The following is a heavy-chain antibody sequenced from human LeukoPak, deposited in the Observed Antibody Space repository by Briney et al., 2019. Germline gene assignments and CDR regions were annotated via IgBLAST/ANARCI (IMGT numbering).Heavy chain of an antibody. V-gene: IGHV1-2*02. CDR2: INPNSGGT. J-gene: IGHJ4*02. CDR3: ARGLDNGGNSLDFDY. CDR1: GWTFPSYF. D-gene: IGHD4-23*01. Sequence: SVTVSFQSCGWTFPSYFMHGLRPAPGQGGEGMGWINPNSGGTNNAQKFQGRVTMTRGTSISTAYMELSRLRSDDTAVYYCARGLDNGGNSLDFDYWGQGTLVTASS.